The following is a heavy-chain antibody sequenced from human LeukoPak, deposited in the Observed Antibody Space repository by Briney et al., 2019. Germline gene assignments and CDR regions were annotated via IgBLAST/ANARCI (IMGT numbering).Heavy chain of an antibody. D-gene: IGHD2-21*02. CDR3: ARPAYCGADCYYYFDY. CDR1: GFTFSSYG. CDR2: ISYDGSNK. Sequence: PGRSLRLSCAASGFTFSSYGMHWVRQAPGKGLEWVAVISYDGSNKYYADSVKGRFTISRDNAKNSLYLEMTSLRAEDTAVYYCARPAYCGADCYYYFDYWGQGTLVTVSS. V-gene: IGHV3-30*03. J-gene: IGHJ4*02.